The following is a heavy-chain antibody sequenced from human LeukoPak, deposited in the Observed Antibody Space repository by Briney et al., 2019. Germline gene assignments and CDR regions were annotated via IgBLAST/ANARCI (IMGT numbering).Heavy chain of an antibody. CDR1: GGSISSYY. J-gene: IGHJ4*02. CDR2: IYYSGST. V-gene: IGHV4-59*12. D-gene: IGHD3-9*01. Sequence: SETLSLTCTVSGGSISSYYWSWIRQPPGKGLEWIGYIYYSGSTNYNPSLKSRVTISVDTSKNQFSLKLSSVTAADTAVYYCAEVAVLRYFDWLVRHFDYWGQGTLVTVSS. CDR3: AEVAVLRYFDWLVRHFDY.